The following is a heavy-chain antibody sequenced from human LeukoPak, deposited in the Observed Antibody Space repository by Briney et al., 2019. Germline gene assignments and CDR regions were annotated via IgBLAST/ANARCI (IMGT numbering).Heavy chain of an antibody. V-gene: IGHV3-7*03. D-gene: IGHD3-9*01. J-gene: IGHJ6*04. CDR3: AREASHYDILTGYYKNYYYYGMDV. CDR2: IKQDGSEK. Sequence: GGSLRLSCAASGFTFSSYWMSWVRQAPGKGLEWVANIKQDGSEKYYVDSVKGRFTISRDNAKNSLYLQMNSLRAEDTAVYYCAREASHYDILTGYYKNYYYYGMDVWGKGTTVTVSS. CDR1: GFTFSSYW.